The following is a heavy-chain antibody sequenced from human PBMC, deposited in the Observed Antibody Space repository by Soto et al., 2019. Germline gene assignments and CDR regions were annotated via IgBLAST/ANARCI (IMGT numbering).Heavy chain of an antibody. CDR1: GFTFSSYA. Sequence: PGGSLRLSCAASGFTFSSYAMHWVRQAPGKGLEWVAVISYDGSNKYYADSVKGRFTISRDNSKNTLYLQMNSLRAEDTAVYYCAREPIVGATKGAFDIWGQGTMVTVSS. J-gene: IGHJ3*02. CDR2: ISYDGSNK. CDR3: AREPIVGATKGAFDI. V-gene: IGHV3-30-3*01. D-gene: IGHD1-26*01.